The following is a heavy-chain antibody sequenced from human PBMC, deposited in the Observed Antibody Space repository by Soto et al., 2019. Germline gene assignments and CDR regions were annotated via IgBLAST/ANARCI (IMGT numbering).Heavy chain of an antibody. J-gene: IGHJ4*02. CDR2: IYPGDSDT. D-gene: IGHD3-22*01. CDR1: GYSFTSYW. V-gene: IGHV5-51*01. Sequence: GESLKISCKGSGYSFTSYWIGWVLQMPWKGLEWMGIIYPGDSDTRYSPSFQGQVTISADKSISTAYLQWSSLKASDTAMYYCARLPSRKYYYDSSGYVFDYWGQGTLVTVSS. CDR3: ARLPSRKYYYDSSGYVFDY.